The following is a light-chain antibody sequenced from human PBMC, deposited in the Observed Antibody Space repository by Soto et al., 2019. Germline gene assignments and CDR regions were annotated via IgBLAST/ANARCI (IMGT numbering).Light chain of an antibody. CDR3: SSYTSSSTNWV. J-gene: IGLJ3*02. V-gene: IGLV2-14*01. CDR2: EVS. CDR1: SSDFGGYNY. Sequence: QSALTQPASVSGSPGKSIPISCTGTSSDFGGYNYVSWYQQHPGKAPKLMIYEVSNRPSGVSNRFSGSKSGNTASLTISGLQAEDEADYYCSSYTSSSTNWVFGGGTKLTVL.